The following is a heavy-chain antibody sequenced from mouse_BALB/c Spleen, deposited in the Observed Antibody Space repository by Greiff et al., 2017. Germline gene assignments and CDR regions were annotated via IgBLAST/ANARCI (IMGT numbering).Heavy chain of an antibody. V-gene: IGHV5-15*02. D-gene: IGHD3-1*01. CDR3: ARGAARATHAMDY. J-gene: IGHJ4*01. CDR1: GFTFSDYG. CDR2: ISNLAYSI. Sequence: DVMLVESGGGLVQPGGSRKLSCAASGFTFSDYGMAWVRQAPGKGPEWVAFISNLAYSIYYADTVTGRFTISRENAKNTLYLEMSSLRSEDTAMYYCARGAARATHAMDYWGQGTSVTVSS.